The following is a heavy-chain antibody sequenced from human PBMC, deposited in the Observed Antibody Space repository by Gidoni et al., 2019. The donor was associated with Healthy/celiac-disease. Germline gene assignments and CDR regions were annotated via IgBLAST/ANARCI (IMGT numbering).Heavy chain of an antibody. CDR2: ISGSGGST. J-gene: IGHJ3*02. Sequence: EVQLVESGGGLVQPGGSLRLSCAASGFTFSSYAMSWVRQAPGKGLEWVSAISGSGGSTYYEDSVKGRFTISRDNSKNTLYLQMNSLRAEDTAVYYCAKGAMTGNRVPSGAFDIWGQGTMVTVSS. V-gene: IGHV3-23*04. D-gene: IGHD3-9*01. CDR3: AKGAMTGNRVPSGAFDI. CDR1: GFTFSSYA.